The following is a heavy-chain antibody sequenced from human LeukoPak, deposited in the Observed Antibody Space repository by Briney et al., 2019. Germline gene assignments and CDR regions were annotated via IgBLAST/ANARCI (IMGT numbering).Heavy chain of an antibody. CDR1: GYSFPDYD. V-gene: IGHV1-8*03. J-gene: IGHJ4*02. Sequence: ASVSVSCRSSGYSFPDYDVNWVRQAPGQALEWMGWLTPSSDNTGYSQKFQGRVTITRNSSISTAYLELSSLRSEDTAVYYCARAYSSSWYYFDYWGQGTLLTVSS. CDR2: LTPSSDNT. D-gene: IGHD6-13*01. CDR3: ARAYSSSWYYFDY.